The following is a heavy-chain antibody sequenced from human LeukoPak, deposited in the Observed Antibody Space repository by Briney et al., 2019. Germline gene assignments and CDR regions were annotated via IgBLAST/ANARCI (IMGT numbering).Heavy chain of an antibody. CDR1: GGTFSSYA. CDR2: IIPIFGTA. CDR3: ARAPRPQAAVDH. V-gene: IGHV1-69*13. J-gene: IGHJ5*02. Sequence: SVKVSCKASGGTFSSYAISWVRQAPGQGLEWMGGIIPIFGTANYAQKFQGRVTITADESTSTAYMELSSLRSEDTAVYYCARAPRPQAAVDHWGQGTLVTVSS. D-gene: IGHD6-25*01.